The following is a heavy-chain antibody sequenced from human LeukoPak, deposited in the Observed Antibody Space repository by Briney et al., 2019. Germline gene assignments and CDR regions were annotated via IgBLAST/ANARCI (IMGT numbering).Heavy chain of an antibody. V-gene: IGHV4-59*12. D-gene: IGHD3-10*01. Sequence: NPSETLSLTCTVSGVSSSSSYWSWIRQPPGKGLEWIGYIFYTGDSNHNPSFKSRVSISVDTSKNQFSLKLSSVTAADTAVYYCARGAPVYYGSGSYFPSTYYYYGMDVWGQGTTVTVSS. J-gene: IGHJ6*02. CDR1: GVSSSSSY. CDR2: IFYTGDS. CDR3: ARGAPVYYGSGSYFPSTYYYYGMDV.